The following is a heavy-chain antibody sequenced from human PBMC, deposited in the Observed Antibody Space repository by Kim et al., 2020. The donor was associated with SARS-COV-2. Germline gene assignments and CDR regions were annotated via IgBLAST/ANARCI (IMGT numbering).Heavy chain of an antibody. CDR1: GFTFGDYA. D-gene: IGHD6-19*01. V-gene: IGHV3-9*01. CDR3: AKDWKAVAGSRGFGYFDY. J-gene: IGHJ4*02. CDR2: ISWNSGSI. Sequence: GGSLRLSCAASGFTFGDYAMHWVRQAPGKGLEWVSGISWNSGSIGYADSVKGRFTISRDNAKNSLYLQMNSLRAEDTALYYCAKDWKAVAGSRGFGYFDYWGQGTLVTVSS.